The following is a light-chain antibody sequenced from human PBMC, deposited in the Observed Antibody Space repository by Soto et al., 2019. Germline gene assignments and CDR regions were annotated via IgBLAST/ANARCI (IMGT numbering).Light chain of an antibody. CDR2: DAS. V-gene: IGKV3-15*01. J-gene: IGKJ4*01. CDR3: QQYKNWPLT. CDR1: QRISSS. Sequence: EIVMTQSPATLSVSPGERATLSCRASQRISSSLAWYQQKPDRSPRLLIYDASTRATGVPARFSGSGSGTDFTLTISSLQSEDFAVYYCQQYKNWPLTFGGGTKVEIK.